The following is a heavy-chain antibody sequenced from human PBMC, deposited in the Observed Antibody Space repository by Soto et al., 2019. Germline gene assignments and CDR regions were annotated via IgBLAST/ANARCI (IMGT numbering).Heavy chain of an antibody. CDR2: INPKTGTT. CDR3: ARSQGSSTSLEIYYYYYYGMDV. J-gene: IGHJ6*02. Sequence: ASVKVSCKASGYSFTGYSMHWVRQAPGQGLEWMGGINPKTGTTNYAQKFQGRVTITRDESTSTAYMELSSLRSEDTAVYYCARSQGSSTSLEIYYYYYYGMDVWGQGTTVTVSS. CDR1: GYSFTGYS. V-gene: IGHV1-2*02. D-gene: IGHD2-2*01.